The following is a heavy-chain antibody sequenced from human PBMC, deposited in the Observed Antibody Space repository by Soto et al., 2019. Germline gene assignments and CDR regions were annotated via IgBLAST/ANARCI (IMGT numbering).Heavy chain of an antibody. V-gene: IGHV4-34*01. CDR2: INHSGSI. J-gene: IGHJ4*02. CDR1: GGSLSGLY. D-gene: IGHD2-2*01. Sequence: SETLSLTCAVYGGSLSGLYWRWIRQLPGKGLEWIGQINHSGSITYNRCLKSRVTLLVDTSKNQFSLSLTSVTAADRAVYYCARRIAMVPNAPDKYYFDSWGQGALVTVSS. CDR3: ARRIAMVPNAPDKYYFDS.